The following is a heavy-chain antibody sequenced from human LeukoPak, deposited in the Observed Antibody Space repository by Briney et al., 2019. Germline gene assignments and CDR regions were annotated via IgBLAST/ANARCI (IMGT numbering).Heavy chain of an antibody. D-gene: IGHD3-10*01. Sequence: GGSLRLSCAASGFTFSTYTMNWVRQAPGKGLEWVSSISTSSSYIYFADSVKGRFTISRDNAKNSVYLQMNSMRVEDTAVYYCSKDLTSDFGGDLDPWGQGTLVTVSS. CDR2: ISTSSSYI. J-gene: IGHJ5*02. V-gene: IGHV3-21*06. CDR1: GFTFSTYT. CDR3: SKDLTSDFGGDLDP.